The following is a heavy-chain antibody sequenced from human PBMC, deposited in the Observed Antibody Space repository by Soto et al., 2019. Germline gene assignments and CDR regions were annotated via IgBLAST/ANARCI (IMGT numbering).Heavy chain of an antibody. CDR1: GFTFSSYG. Sequence: GSLRLSCAASGFTFSSYGMHWVRQAPGKGLEWVAVISYDGSNKYYADSVKGRFTISRDNSKNTLYLQMNSLRAEDTAVYYCAKAKGWYRSGWFNFDYWGQATLVTVSS. J-gene: IGHJ4*02. CDR2: ISYDGSNK. CDR3: AKAKGWYRSGWFNFDY. D-gene: IGHD6-19*01. V-gene: IGHV3-30*18.